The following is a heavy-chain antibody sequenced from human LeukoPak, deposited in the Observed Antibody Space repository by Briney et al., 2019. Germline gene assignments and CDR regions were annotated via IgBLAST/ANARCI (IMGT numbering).Heavy chain of an antibody. J-gene: IGHJ4*02. CDR1: GGSISSSSYY. CDR3: ARDRASSSFDY. V-gene: IGHV4-39*07. Sequence: ASETLSLTCTVSGGSISSSSYYWGWIRQPPGKGLEWIGSIYYSGSTYYNPSLKSRVTISVDTSKNQFSLKLSSVTAADTAVYYCARDRASSSFDYWGQGTLVTVSS. CDR2: IYYSGST. D-gene: IGHD6-13*01.